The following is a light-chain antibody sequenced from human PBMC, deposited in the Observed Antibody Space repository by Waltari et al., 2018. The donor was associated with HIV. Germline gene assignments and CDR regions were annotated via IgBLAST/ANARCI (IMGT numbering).Light chain of an antibody. CDR1: STDVGAYNY. CDR2: EVT. V-gene: IGLV2-8*01. CDR3: SSYAGSTVI. Sequence: QSALTQPPSASGSPGQSVTISCTGTSTDVGAYNYVPWYQQHSGEAPKLIIYEVTKRPSGVPDRFSGSKSGNTASLTVAGLQAEDEADFYCSSYAGSTVIFGGGTKLTVL. J-gene: IGLJ2*01.